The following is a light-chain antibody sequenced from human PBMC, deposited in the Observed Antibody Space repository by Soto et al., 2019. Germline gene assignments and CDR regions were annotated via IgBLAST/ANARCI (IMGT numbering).Light chain of an antibody. CDR2: GAS. J-gene: IGKJ4*01. Sequence: EIVLTQSPGTLSLSPGERATLSCRASQSVRSSYLAWYQQKPGQPPRLLIYGASSRATGIPDRFSGSGSGTDFSLTISRLEPEDFVVYYCHQYGSSPLTFGGGTKVEVK. V-gene: IGKV3-20*01. CDR3: HQYGSSPLT. CDR1: QSVRSSY.